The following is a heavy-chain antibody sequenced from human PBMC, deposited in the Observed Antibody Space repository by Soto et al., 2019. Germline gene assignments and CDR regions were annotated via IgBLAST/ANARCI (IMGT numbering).Heavy chain of an antibody. V-gene: IGHV3-15*01. CDR2: IKSKTDGGTT. D-gene: IGHD2-8*01. Sequence: GGSLRLSCAASGFTFSNAWMSWVRQAPGKGLEWVGRIKSKTDGGTTDYAAPVKGRFTISRNDSKNTLYLQMNSLKTEDTAVYYCTTDPEGVPDSVLMVYARDLMDVWGKGTTVTVSS. J-gene: IGHJ6*03. CDR3: TTDPEGVPDSVLMVYARDLMDV. CDR1: GFTFSNAW.